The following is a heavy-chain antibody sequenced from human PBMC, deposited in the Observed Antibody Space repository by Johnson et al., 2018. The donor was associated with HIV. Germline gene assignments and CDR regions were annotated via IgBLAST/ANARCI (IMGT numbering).Heavy chain of an antibody. V-gene: IGHV3-7*01. CDR1: GFPFDTSW. Sequence: MLLVESGGGLVQPGGSLRLSCAASGFPFDTSWMNWFRQAPGRGLDWVPNIQYDVGRIQYVDSVKGGFHLPRDNARNLLFLQMNTLRAEDTAVYYCARDVSYRYDGDGWADAFDIWGQGTMVTVSA. D-gene: IGHD2-21*01. CDR2: IQYDVGRI. J-gene: IGHJ3*02. CDR3: ARDVSYRYDGDGWADAFDI.